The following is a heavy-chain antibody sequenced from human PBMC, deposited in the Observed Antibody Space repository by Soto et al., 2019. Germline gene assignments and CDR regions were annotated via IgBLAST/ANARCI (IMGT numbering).Heavy chain of an antibody. J-gene: IGHJ6*02. D-gene: IGHD3-10*01. CDR3: ARDLFLRVRGVMNYGMDV. CDR2: INAGNGNT. V-gene: IGHV1-3*01. Sequence: ASVNVSCKASGYTFTSYAMHWVRQAPGQRLEWMGWINAGNGNTKYSQKFQGRVTITRDTSASTAYMELSSLRSEDTAVYYCARDLFLRVRGVMNYGMDVWGQGTTVTVSS. CDR1: GYTFTSYA.